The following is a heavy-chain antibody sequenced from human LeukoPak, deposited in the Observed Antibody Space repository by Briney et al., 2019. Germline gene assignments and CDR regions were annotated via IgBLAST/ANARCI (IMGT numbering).Heavy chain of an antibody. V-gene: IGHV4-39*01. J-gene: IGHJ4*02. Sequence: PSETLSLTCTVSGGSVSSTTYYWGWIRQPPGKGLEWIGTMYYSGTTYYNASLTSRVTLSVDTSKNQFSLELRSVTAADTAVFYCASWFGRGACFDFWGQGTQVTVSS. CDR1: GGSVSSTTYY. CDR3: ASWFGRGACFDF. CDR2: MYYSGTT. D-gene: IGHD3-10*01.